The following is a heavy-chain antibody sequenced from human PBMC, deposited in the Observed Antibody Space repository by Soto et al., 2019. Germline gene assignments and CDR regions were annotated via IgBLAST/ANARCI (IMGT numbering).Heavy chain of an antibody. D-gene: IGHD3-9*01. CDR1: GYTLTSYY. CDR3: ARALLRYFHWILPSSDY. CDR2: INPSGGST. Sequence: ASVRVSCKASGYTLTSYYMHWVRQAPGQGLEWVGIINPSGGSTSYAHKFQGRVTMTRDTSMSTVYMELSSLRSEDTAAYYWARALLRYFHWILPSSDYWCPAPLLTLSS. V-gene: IGHV1-46*01. J-gene: IGHJ4*02.